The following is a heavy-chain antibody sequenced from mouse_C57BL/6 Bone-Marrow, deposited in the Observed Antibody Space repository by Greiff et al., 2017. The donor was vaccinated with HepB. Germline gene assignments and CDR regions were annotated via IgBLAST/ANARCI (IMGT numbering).Heavy chain of an antibody. V-gene: IGHV1-9*01. CDR3: ARYSYITTVVARNWYFDV. Sequence: VKLMESGAELMKPGASVKLSCKATGYTFTGYWIEWVKQRPGHGLEWIGEILPGSGSTNYNEKFKGKATFTADTSSNTAYMQLSSLTTEDSAIYYCARYSYITTVVARNWYFDVWGTGTTVTVSS. CDR1: GYTFTGYW. J-gene: IGHJ1*03. CDR2: ILPGSGST. D-gene: IGHD1-1*01.